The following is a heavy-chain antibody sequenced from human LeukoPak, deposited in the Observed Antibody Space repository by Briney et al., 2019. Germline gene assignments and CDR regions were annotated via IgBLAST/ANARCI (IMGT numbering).Heavy chain of an antibody. V-gene: IGHV6-1*01. CDR3: AREGGDAFDI. CDR2: TYYRSKWFN. Sequence: SQTLSLTCAISGDSVSSNSAACNWIRQSPSRGLEWLGRTYYRSKWFNDYAVSVKSRITINPDTSKNQFSLQLNSVTPEDTAVYYCAREGGDAFDIWGQGTLVTVSS. CDR1: GDSVSSNSAA. D-gene: IGHD3-16*01. J-gene: IGHJ3*02.